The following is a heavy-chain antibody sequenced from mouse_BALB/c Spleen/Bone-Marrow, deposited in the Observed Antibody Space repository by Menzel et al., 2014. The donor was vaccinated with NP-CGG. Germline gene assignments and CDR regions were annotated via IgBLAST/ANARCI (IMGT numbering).Heavy chain of an antibody. CDR2: ISNGGGST. CDR1: GFTFSDYY. Sequence: DAKLVESGGGLVQPGGSLKLSCATSGFTFSDYYMYWVRQTPEKRLEWVAYISNGGGSTYYPDTVKGRFTISRDNAKNTLYLQMSRLKSEDTAMYYCARGLYYRPFAYWGQGTLVTVSA. D-gene: IGHD2-14*01. V-gene: IGHV5-12*02. J-gene: IGHJ3*01. CDR3: ARGLYYRPFAY.